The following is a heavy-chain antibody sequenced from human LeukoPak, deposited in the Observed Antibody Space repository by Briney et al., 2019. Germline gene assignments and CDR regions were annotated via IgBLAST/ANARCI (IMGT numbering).Heavy chain of an antibody. CDR2: ISSSSSYI. CDR3: AKVGDGDYLGAFDI. Sequence: GGSLRLSCAASGFTFSSYSMNWVRQAPGKGLEWVSSISSSSSYIYYADSVKGRFTISRDNAKNSLYLQMNSLRAEDTAVYYCAKVGDGDYLGAFDIWGQGTMVTVSS. V-gene: IGHV3-21*01. J-gene: IGHJ3*02. D-gene: IGHD4-17*01. CDR1: GFTFSSYS.